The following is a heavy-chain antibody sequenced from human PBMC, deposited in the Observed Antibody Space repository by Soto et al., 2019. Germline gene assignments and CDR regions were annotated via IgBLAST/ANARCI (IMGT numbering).Heavy chain of an antibody. CDR1: GFTFDDYA. J-gene: IGHJ5*02. CDR2: ISWNSGSI. CDR3: VKDSTISAAGWFDP. Sequence: VQLVESGGGLVRPGRSLRLSCAASGFTFDDYAMHWVRQAPGKGLEWVAGISWNSGSIGYADSVKGRVSISRDNAKNSLYLQMNSLRPEDTAFYYCVKDSTISAAGWFDPWGQGTLVTVSS. D-gene: IGHD6-13*01. V-gene: IGHV3-9*01.